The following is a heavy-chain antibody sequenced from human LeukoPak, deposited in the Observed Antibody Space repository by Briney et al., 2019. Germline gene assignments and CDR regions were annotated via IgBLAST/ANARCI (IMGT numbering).Heavy chain of an antibody. Sequence: GRSLRLSCAASGFTFSSYGMHWVRQAPGKGLEWVAVIWYDGGNKYYADSVKGRFTISRDNSKNTLFLLMNSLRAEDTAVYYCAKDPLGELFFDYWGQGTLVTVSS. CDR3: AKDPLGELFFDY. J-gene: IGHJ4*02. CDR1: GFTFSSYG. V-gene: IGHV3-33*06. CDR2: IWYDGGNK. D-gene: IGHD3-16*01.